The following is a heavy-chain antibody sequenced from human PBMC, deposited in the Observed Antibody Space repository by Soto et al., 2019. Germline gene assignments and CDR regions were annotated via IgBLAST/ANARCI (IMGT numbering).Heavy chain of an antibody. CDR2: IFHSETT. CDR1: GASVSRDNW. Sequence: QMRLQESGPGLVKPSGTLSLACAVSGASVSRDNWWRWVRQPPGKGLEWIGEIFHSETTNYHPSLKSRATISVDSPKNQFSRTLTSVTSADTAVYYCAKNGWYSADIWGQGTMVTFSS. J-gene: IGHJ3*02. CDR3: AKNGWYSADI. D-gene: IGHD6-19*01. V-gene: IGHV4-4*02.